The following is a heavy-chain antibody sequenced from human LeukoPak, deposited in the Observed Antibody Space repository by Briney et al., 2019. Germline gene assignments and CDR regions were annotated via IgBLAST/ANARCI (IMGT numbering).Heavy chain of an antibody. CDR3: AKALIDDH. CDR1: GFTFSSYA. D-gene: IGHD3-16*01. J-gene: IGHJ5*02. CDR2: ISGSGGST. V-gene: IGHV3-23*01. Sequence: GGALRLSCAASGFTFSSYAMSWVRQAPGKGLEWGSAISGSGGSTYYADAVKGRFTISRDNSKNTLYLQMNSLRAEHTAVYYCAKALIDDHWGQGTLVTVSS.